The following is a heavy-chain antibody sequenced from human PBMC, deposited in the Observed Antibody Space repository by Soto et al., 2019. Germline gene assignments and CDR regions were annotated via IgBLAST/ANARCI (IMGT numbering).Heavy chain of an antibody. CDR3: ASPIRRTYNWNDRWPPLVPDY. Sequence: GGSLRLSCAXXXXTXXXXAMHWVXXXPGXXXEWVAVISYDGSNKYYADSVKGRFTISRDNSKNTLYLQMNSLRAEDTAVYYCASPIRRTYNWNDRWPPLVPDYWGQGTLVTVSS. D-gene: IGHD1-20*01. CDR2: ISYDGSNK. CDR1: XXTXXXXA. V-gene: IGHV3-30-3*01. J-gene: IGHJ4*02.